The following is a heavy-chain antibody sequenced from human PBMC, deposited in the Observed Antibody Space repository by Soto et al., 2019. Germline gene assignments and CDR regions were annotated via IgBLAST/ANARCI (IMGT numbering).Heavy chain of an antibody. Sequence: QVQLQESGPGLVKPSGTLSLTCAVSGGSISSSNWWSWVRQPPGRGLEWIGEIYHTGTSNYNPSLKSRVTISVDTSKNQFSLRLTSVTAAATAVYYCAGERAQGYGMDVWGQGTTVTVSS. J-gene: IGHJ6*02. CDR1: GGSISSSNW. CDR3: AGERAQGYGMDV. CDR2: IYHTGTS. V-gene: IGHV4-4*02.